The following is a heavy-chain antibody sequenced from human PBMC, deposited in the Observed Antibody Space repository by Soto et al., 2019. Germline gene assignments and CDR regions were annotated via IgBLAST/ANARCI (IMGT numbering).Heavy chain of an antibody. CDR2: IYYLGST. CDR1: GASMSEYF. D-gene: IGHD3-10*01. CDR3: ARDGYDGSGSPYPAF. V-gene: IGHV4-59*01. J-gene: IGHJ4*02. Sequence: SETLSLTCTVSGASMSEYFWSWIRQSPGKGLEWIGYIYYLGSTDYNPSLKSRVTISVDTSKRQFSLRLTSVTAADTAVYYWARDGYDGSGSPYPAFWGPGTQVTVSS.